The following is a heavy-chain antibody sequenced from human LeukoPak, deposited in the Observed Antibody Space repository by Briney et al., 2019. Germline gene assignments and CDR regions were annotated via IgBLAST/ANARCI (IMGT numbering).Heavy chain of an antibody. V-gene: IGHV4-39*02. D-gene: IGHD3-10*01. J-gene: IGHJ4*02. CDR3: ARSHTRGPEVALMDY. Sequence: SETLSLTCTVSGDSISSPLYYWGWIRQPPGKGLEWIGSIYYSGSTYYNPSLKSRVTISVDTPKNHFSLKLSSVTAADTAVYYCARSHTRGPEVALMDYWGQGTLVTVSS. CDR2: IYYSGST. CDR1: GDSISSPLYY.